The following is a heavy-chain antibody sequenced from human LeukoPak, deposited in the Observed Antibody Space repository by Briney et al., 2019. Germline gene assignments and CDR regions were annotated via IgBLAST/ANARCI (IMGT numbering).Heavy chain of an antibody. J-gene: IGHJ3*02. CDR3: ARLIGSSSSGYYGAFDI. CDR2: IYYSGST. Sequence: SETLSLTCTVSGGSISSYYRSWIRQPPGKGLEWIGYIYYSGSTNYNPSLKSRVTISVDTSKNQFSLKLSSVTAADTAVYYCARLIGSSSSGYYGAFDIWGQGTMVTVSS. D-gene: IGHD3-22*01. CDR1: GGSISSYY. V-gene: IGHV4-59*08.